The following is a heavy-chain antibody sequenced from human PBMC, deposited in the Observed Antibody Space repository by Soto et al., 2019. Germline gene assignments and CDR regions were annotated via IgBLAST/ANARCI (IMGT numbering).Heavy chain of an antibody. Sequence: GGSLRLSCAASGFTFSIFAMSWVRQSPGKGLEWVSTISGSGGSTYYADAVKGRFTISRDNSMGTLYLQMKSLRVEDTAIYYCAKEVSLGSTVDLGYWGQGAMVTVYS. CDR3: AKEVSLGSTVDLGY. D-gene: IGHD7-27*01. CDR1: GFTFSIFA. V-gene: IGHV3-23*01. J-gene: IGHJ4*02. CDR2: ISGSGGST.